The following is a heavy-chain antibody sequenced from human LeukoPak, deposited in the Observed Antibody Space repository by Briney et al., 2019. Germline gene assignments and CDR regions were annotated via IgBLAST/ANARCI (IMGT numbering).Heavy chain of an antibody. CDR2: INSDRSST. V-gene: IGHV3-74*01. D-gene: IGHD3-16*01. CDR1: GFTFRNYC. J-gene: IGHJ4*02. Sequence: GSLILPCAAPGFTFRNYCMHWVRQAPGKGLVWVSRINSDRSSTRHADSVKGSLTISRDNAKNTLYLQMNSLSAEDTAVYYCARMLGPFDYWGQGTLVTVSS. CDR3: ARMLGPFDY.